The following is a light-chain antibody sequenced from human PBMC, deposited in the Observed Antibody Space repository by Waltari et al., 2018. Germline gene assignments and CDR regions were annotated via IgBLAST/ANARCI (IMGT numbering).Light chain of an antibody. V-gene: IGKV3-20*01. CDR3: QQYGSSPVT. CDR2: GAS. Sequence: EIVLTQSPGTLSLSPGERATLSCRAGQSVSSSYLAWYQQKPGQAPRSLIYGASSRATGIPDRFSGSGSGTDFTLTISRLEPEDFAVYYCQQYGSSPVTFGQGTKVEIK. CDR1: QSVSSSY. J-gene: IGKJ1*01.